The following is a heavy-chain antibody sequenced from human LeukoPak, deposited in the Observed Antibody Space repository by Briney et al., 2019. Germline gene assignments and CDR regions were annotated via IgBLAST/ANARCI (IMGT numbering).Heavy chain of an antibody. D-gene: IGHD5-12*01. CDR3: AKVGHSGHPSDY. Sequence: GGALRLSCAASGFTFSSYAMSWVRQAPGKGLEWGSAISGSGGSTYYADSVKGRFTISRDNSKNTLYLQMNSQRAEDTAVYYCAKVGHSGHPSDYWGQGTLVTVSS. CDR1: GFTFSSYA. CDR2: ISGSGGST. V-gene: IGHV3-23*01. J-gene: IGHJ4*02.